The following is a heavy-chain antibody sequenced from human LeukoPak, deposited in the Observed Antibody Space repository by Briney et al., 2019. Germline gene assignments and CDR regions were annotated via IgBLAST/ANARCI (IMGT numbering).Heavy chain of an antibody. J-gene: IGHJ6*03. CDR3: AAAIAARPFYYYYYMDV. CDR1: GFTFSSYG. Sequence: GGSLRLSCAASGFTFSSYGMHWVRQAPGKGLEWVAFIRYDGSNKYYADSVKGRFTISRDNSKNTLYLQMNSLSAEDTAVYYCAAAIAARPFYYYYYMDVWGKGTTVTVSS. CDR2: IRYDGSNK. V-gene: IGHV3-30*02. D-gene: IGHD6-6*01.